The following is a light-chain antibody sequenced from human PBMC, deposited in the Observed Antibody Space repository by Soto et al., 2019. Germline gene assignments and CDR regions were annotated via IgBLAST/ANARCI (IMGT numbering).Light chain of an antibody. J-gene: IGKJ3*01. CDR3: QQSYSTPFT. CDR1: QSINTY. Sequence: DMQLTQSPSSLSASVGDSVTITCRASQSINTYLTWYQQKPGKAPNLLIYAASCLQSGVPSRFSGSGSGTDFTLTISSLQPDDFASYYCQQSYSTPFTFGPGTKVDIK. CDR2: AAS. V-gene: IGKV1-39*01.